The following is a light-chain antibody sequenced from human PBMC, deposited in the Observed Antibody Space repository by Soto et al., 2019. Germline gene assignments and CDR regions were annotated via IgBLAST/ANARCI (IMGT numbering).Light chain of an antibody. Sequence: EIVLTQSPGTLSLSPGERATLSCRASQSVSSSHLAWYQQKPGQAPRLLIYDASSRATGIPERFSGSGSGTDFTLTISRLEPEDFAVYYCQQYGSTPLTFGGGTKVEIK. CDR2: DAS. CDR1: QSVSSSH. V-gene: IGKV3-20*01. J-gene: IGKJ4*01. CDR3: QQYGSTPLT.